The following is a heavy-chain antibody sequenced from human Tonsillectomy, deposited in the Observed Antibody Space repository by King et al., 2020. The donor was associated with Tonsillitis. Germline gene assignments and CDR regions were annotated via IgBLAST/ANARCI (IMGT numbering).Heavy chain of an antibody. Sequence: VQLVESGGGLVQPGGSLRLSCAASGFTFSSYNMNWVRQAPGKGLEWVSYIDRSGDTIYADSVKGRFTISRDNAKNSLYLQMNSMRAEDTAVYFCERDLWGYVWGSYRDDAFDFWGQGTMVTVSS. V-gene: IGHV3-48*01. CDR3: ERDLWGYVWGSYRDDAFDF. CDR2: IDRSGDTI. CDR1: GFTFSSYN. D-gene: IGHD3-16*02. J-gene: IGHJ3*01.